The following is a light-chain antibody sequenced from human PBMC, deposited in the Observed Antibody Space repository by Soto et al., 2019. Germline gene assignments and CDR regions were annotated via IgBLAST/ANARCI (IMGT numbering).Light chain of an antibody. Sequence: QSVLTQPPSASGTPGQRVTISCSGSSSNSGSNYVYWYQQLPGTTPKLLIYRNNQRPSGVPDRFSGSKSGTSASLAISGLRSEDEADYYCAAWDDSLSGPNWVFGGGTKVTVL. CDR2: RNN. J-gene: IGLJ3*02. CDR3: AAWDDSLSGPNWV. V-gene: IGLV1-47*01. CDR1: SSNSGSNY.